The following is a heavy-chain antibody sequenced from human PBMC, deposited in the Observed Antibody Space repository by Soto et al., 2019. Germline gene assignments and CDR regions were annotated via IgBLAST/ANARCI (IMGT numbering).Heavy chain of an antibody. Sequence: QVQLVESGGSVVQRGGSLRLACAASGVAFSAFGMLWVRQTPGKGLELVAFISSHADRRYYGDSVQGRFTVSREDSKNTLCLQMTSLRPEDTAVYYCAKDSMASGSDDDFDFWGQGTPVTVSS. J-gene: IGHJ4*02. CDR1: GVAFSAFG. CDR2: ISSHADRR. V-gene: IGHV3-30*18. CDR3: AKDSMASGSDDDFDF. D-gene: IGHD5-12*01.